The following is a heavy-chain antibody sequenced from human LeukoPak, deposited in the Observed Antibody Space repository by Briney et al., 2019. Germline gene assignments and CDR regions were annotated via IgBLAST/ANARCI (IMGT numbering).Heavy chain of an antibody. J-gene: IGHJ6*02. D-gene: IGHD2-2*01. Sequence: ASVKVSCKASGGTFSSYAIIWVRQAPGQGLEWMGRIIPILGIANYAQKFQGRVTITADKSTSTAYMELSSLRSEDTAVYYCARGPVVPAAYGMDVWGQGTTVTVSS. V-gene: IGHV1-69*04. CDR3: ARGPVVPAAYGMDV. CDR2: IIPILGIA. CDR1: GGTFSSYA.